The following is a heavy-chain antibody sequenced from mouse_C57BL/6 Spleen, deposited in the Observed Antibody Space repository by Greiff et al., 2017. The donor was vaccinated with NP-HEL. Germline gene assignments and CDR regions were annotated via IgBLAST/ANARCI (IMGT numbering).Heavy chain of an antibody. Sequence: QVQLQQPGAELVMPGASVKLSCKASGYTFTSYWMHWVKQRPGQGLEWIGEIDPSDSYTNYNQKFKGKSTLTVDKSSSTAYMQLSSLTSEDSAVYYCARWYGSSPLAMDYWGQGTSVTVSS. D-gene: IGHD1-1*01. CDR3: ARWYGSSPLAMDY. CDR1: GYTFTSYW. J-gene: IGHJ4*01. V-gene: IGHV1-69*01. CDR2: IDPSDSYT.